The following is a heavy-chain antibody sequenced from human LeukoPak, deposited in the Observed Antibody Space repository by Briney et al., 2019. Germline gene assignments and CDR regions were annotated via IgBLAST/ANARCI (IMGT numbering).Heavy chain of an antibody. Sequence: GGSLRLSCAAYGFTFSNYGMHWVRQAPGKGLEWVAFIRYDGGNKYYADSVKGRFTISRDNSKNTLSVQMNSLRTGDTAVYYCANQGYCSSTSCSKGNWFDPWGQGTLVTVSS. CDR3: ANQGYCSSTSCSKGNWFDP. J-gene: IGHJ5*02. CDR1: GFTFSNYG. CDR2: IRYDGGNK. V-gene: IGHV3-30*02. D-gene: IGHD2-2*01.